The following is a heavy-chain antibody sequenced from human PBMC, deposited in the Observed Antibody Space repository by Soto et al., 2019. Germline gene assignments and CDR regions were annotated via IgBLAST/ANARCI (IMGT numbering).Heavy chain of an antibody. CDR2: IIPIFGTA. J-gene: IGHJ6*02. V-gene: IGHV1-69*13. Sequence: SVKVSCKASGGTFSSYAISWVRQAPGQGLEWMGGIIPIFGTANYAQKFQGRVTITADESTSTAYMELSSLRSEDTAVYYCARESDTIFGMVIIPDYYYGMDVWGQGTTVTVSS. D-gene: IGHD3-3*01. CDR1: GGTFSSYA. CDR3: ARESDTIFGMVIIPDYYYGMDV.